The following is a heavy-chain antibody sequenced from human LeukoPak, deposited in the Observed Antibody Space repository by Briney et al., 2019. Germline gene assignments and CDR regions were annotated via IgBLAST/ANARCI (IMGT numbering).Heavy chain of an antibody. D-gene: IGHD6-13*01. Sequence: PSETLSLTCTVSGYSISSGYYWGWIRQHPRKELVCIGSIYHSGRTYYNPSLKRRVTISVDTSKSQFSLKLSSVTAADTAVYYCARPSAALLFDYWGQGTLVTVSS. J-gene: IGHJ4*02. CDR1: GYSISSGYY. CDR2: IYHSGRT. CDR3: ARPSAALLFDY. V-gene: IGHV4-38-2*02.